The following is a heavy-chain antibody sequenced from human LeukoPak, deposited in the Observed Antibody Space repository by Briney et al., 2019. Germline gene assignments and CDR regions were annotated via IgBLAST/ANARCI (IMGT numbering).Heavy chain of an antibody. CDR1: GGSFSGYY. CDR3: ARGIVLMVYPLFGFDP. J-gene: IGHJ5*02. V-gene: IGHV4-34*01. Sequence: SETLSLTCAVYGGSFSGYYWSWIRQPPGKGLEWIGEINHSGSTNYNPSLKSRVTISVDTSKNQFSLKLSSVTAADTAVYYYARGIVLMVYPLFGFDPWGQGTLVTVSS. D-gene: IGHD2-8*01. CDR2: INHSGST.